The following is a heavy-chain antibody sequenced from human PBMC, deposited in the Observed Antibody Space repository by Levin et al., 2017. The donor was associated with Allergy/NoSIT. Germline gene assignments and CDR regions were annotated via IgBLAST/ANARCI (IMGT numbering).Heavy chain of an antibody. CDR2: IKGDGSDQ. CDR3: AAGAGWVFDY. V-gene: IGHV3-7*03. CDR1: EFTFSNYW. D-gene: IGHD1-26*01. Sequence: LAGGSLRLSCAASEFTFSNYWMTWVRQAPGKGLEWLAIIKGDGSDQHYVDSVVGRFSISRDNAKSSLYLQMNSLRVEDTAVYYCAAGAGWVFDYWGQGTLVTVSS. J-gene: IGHJ4*02.